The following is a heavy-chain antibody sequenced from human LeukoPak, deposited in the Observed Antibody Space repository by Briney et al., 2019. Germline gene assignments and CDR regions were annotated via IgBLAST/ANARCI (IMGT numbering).Heavy chain of an antibody. J-gene: IGHJ4*02. V-gene: IGHV3-11*03. CDR2: ISSSSSYI. D-gene: IGHD6-13*01. CDR3: ARSGQQLAGLGYFDY. CDR1: GFAFSDYF. Sequence: GSLRLSCAASGFAFSDYFMAWIRQAPGKGLEWVSYISSSSSYISYADSVKGRFTISRDNSKKSLDLQMNSLRVDDTAVYYCARSGQQLAGLGYFDYWGQRTLVTVSS.